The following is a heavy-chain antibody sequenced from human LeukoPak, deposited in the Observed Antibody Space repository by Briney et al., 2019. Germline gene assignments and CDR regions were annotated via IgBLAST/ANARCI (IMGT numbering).Heavy chain of an antibody. J-gene: IGHJ4*02. V-gene: IGHV3-30*18. Sequence: GGSLRLSCAASGFTFSRYDMNWVRQAPGRGLEWVAFISYDGSNKYYADSVKGRFTISRDNSKNTLYLQMNSLRAEDTAVYYCAKDPRRYSRTGGYFDYWGQGTLVTVSS. D-gene: IGHD6-13*01. CDR3: AKDPRRYSRTGGYFDY. CDR1: GFTFSRYD. CDR2: ISYDGSNK.